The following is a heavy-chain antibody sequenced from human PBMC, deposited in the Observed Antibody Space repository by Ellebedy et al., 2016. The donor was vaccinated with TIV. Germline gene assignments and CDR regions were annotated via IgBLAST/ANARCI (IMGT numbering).Heavy chain of an antibody. D-gene: IGHD3-16*01. J-gene: IGHJ4*02. CDR2: ISSSSSPI. V-gene: IGHV3-48*04. Sequence: GESLKISCAASGFSFDSYSMNWVRQAPGQGLEWLSYISSSSSPIYYSDSVKGRFTISRDNTKNSLYLQMNSLRVEDTAVYYCARRLTHDYWGQGTPVTVSS. CDR1: GFSFDSYS. CDR3: ARRLTHDY.